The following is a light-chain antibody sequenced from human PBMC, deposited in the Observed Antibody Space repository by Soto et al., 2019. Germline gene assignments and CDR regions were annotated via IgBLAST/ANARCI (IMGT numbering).Light chain of an antibody. CDR2: ENN. J-gene: IGLJ1*01. V-gene: IGLV1-51*02. Sequence: SGLTQPPSVSAAPGQKVTISCSGSKSFIERNYVSWYQHLPGTAPKLLIYENNKRPSGIPVRLSGSKSGSSATLGITGLQTWDEADYYCGTWDSSLTTYVFGPGTKVTVL. CDR1: KSFIERNY. CDR3: GTWDSSLTTYV.